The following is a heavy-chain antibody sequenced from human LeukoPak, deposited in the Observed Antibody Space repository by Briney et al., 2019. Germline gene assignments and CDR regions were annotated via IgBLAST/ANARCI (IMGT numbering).Heavy chain of an antibody. CDR3: ARGFSGWYKIERRRYNWFDP. Sequence: SEALSLTCTVSGYSISSGYYWGWIRQSPVKGLEWIGSFFHTGNTYYNPSLKSRVTISIDTSKNQFSLKLSSVTAADTAVYYCARGFSGWYKIERRRYNWFDPWGQGTLVTVSS. CDR1: GYSISSGYY. D-gene: IGHD6-19*01. J-gene: IGHJ5*02. CDR2: FFHTGNT. V-gene: IGHV4-38-2*02.